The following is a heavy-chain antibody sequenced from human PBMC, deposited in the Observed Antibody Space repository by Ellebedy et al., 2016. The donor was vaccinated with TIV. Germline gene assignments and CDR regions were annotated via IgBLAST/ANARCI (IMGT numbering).Heavy chain of an antibody. D-gene: IGHD2-15*01. J-gene: IGHJ5*01. CDR1: GFSFSTYN. V-gene: IGHV3-48*02. CDR2: ISSTGSTI. Sequence: GESLKISXAASGFSFSTYNMNWVRQTPGKGLEWIAYISSTGSTISYAGSVKGRFTISRDNAKNSLSLQMDSLRDDDTAIYYCAKEATVVAGNTNWFTSWGQGTLVTVSS. CDR3: AKEATVVAGNTNWFTS.